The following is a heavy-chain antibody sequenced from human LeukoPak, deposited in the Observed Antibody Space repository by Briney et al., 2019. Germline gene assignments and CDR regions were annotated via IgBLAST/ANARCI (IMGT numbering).Heavy chain of an antibody. CDR3: ARAHGLIYYFDS. Sequence: PGGSLRLSCAASGFTFSSYSMNWVRQAPGKGLEWVSGISWNSGRTAYADSVKGRFTISRDNANNSLYQQMNYLTSEDTALYYCARAHGLIYYFDSWGRGTPVTVSS. CDR2: ISWNSGRT. V-gene: IGHV3-20*04. CDR1: GFTFSSYS. D-gene: IGHD2-8*01. J-gene: IGHJ4*02.